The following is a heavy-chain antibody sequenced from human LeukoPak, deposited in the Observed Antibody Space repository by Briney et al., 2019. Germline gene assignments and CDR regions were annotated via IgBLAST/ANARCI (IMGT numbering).Heavy chain of an antibody. CDR3: ARVRGGGDTYYYYGMDV. J-gene: IGHJ6*02. CDR2: IYYSGST. Sequence: PSETLSLTCTVSGGSISSYYWSWIRQHPGKGLEWIGYIYYSGSTYYNPSLKSRVTISVDTSKNQFSLKLSSVTAADTAVYYCARVRGGGDTYYYYGMDVWGQGTTVTVSS. CDR1: GGSISSYY. D-gene: IGHD2-21*02. V-gene: IGHV4-59*06.